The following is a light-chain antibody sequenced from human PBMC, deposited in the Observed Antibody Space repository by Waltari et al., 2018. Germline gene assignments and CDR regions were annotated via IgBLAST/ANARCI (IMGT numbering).Light chain of an antibody. V-gene: IGLV10-54*04. CDR2: RNN. CDR1: TNNVGKQG. Sequence: QAGLTQAPSVSKALGQTATITCTGNTNNVGKQGAAWLQQHQGHPPKLLCHRNNYRPSCISERFSASRSGNTASLTISGLQPEDEADHYCSAWDSSLRAWLLGGGTKLTVL. J-gene: IGLJ2*01. CDR3: SAWDSSLRAWL.